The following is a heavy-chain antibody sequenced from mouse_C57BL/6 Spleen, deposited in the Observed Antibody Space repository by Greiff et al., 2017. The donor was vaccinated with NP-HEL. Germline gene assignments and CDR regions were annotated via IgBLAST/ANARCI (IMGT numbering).Heavy chain of an antibody. Sequence: QVQLQQSGAELVRPGTSVKVSCKASGYAFTNYLIEWVKQRPGQGLEWIGVINPGSGGTNYNEKFKGKATLTADKSSSTAYMQLSSLTSEDSAVYFCARSMDGPGSHYYAMDYWGQGTSVTVSS. J-gene: IGHJ4*01. CDR2: INPGSGGT. CDR1: GYAFTNYL. D-gene: IGHD1-1*02. CDR3: ARSMDGPGSHYYAMDY. V-gene: IGHV1-54*01.